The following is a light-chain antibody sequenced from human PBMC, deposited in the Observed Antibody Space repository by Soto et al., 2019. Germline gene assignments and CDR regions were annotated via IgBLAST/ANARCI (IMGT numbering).Light chain of an antibody. J-gene: IGKJ1*01. Sequence: DSGMNQSPSSVSASVGDRVIITCRASQTISSHLNWYQQKPGKAPKLVIYAVSGLQRGVASRFSGSGSESEFTLTISSLQPEDIATYYCQQTYRGRTFGRGTKVEVK. V-gene: IGKV1-39*01. CDR3: QQTYRGRT. CDR1: QTISSH. CDR2: AVS.